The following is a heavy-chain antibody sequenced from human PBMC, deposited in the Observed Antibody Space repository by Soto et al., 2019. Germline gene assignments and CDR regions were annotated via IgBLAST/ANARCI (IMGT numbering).Heavy chain of an antibody. J-gene: IGHJ5*02. D-gene: IGHD7-27*01. V-gene: IGHV4-59*08. CDR3: ASETSPWGEHH. Sequence: QIHLQESGPGLVRPSETLSLTCSVSGGLTRDYWTWIRQPPGKELVWIGYTYYSRHTNYNPSLTSRVAISADTTKITFSVELTSVAASDTAVYCCASETSPWGEHHWGQGAPVLVSS. CDR2: TYYSRHT. CDR1: GGLTRDY.